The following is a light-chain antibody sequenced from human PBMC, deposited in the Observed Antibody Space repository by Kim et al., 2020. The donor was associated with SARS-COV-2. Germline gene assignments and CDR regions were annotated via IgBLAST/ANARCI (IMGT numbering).Light chain of an antibody. Sequence: SYELTQPTSVSVAPGQTDRITCRGDLVDRSVYWYQKKPGQAPTLLIYKEKNRPSEISGRFSGSESGNTATLTISGAQAGDEADYYCQLWDTRNVLFGGGTQLTVL. V-gene: IGLV3-9*02. J-gene: IGLJ2*01. CDR2: KEK. CDR1: LVDRS. CDR3: QLWDTRNVL.